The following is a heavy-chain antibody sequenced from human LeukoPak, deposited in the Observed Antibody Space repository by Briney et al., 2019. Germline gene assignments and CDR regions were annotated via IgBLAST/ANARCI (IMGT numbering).Heavy chain of an antibody. V-gene: IGHV4-59*01. J-gene: IGHJ4*02. CDR2: IYYSGST. D-gene: IGHD2-2*01. CDR1: GGSISSYY. CDR3: ARVVVVPAAMLFDY. Sequence: PSETLSLTCTVSGGSISSYYWSWIRQPPGKGLEWIGYIYYSGSTNYNPSLKSRVTISVDTSKNQFSPKLSSVTAADTAVYYCARVVVVPAAMLFDYWGQGTLVTVSS.